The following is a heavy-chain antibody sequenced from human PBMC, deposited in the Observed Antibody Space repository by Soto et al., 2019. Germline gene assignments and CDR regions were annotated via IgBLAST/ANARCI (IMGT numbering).Heavy chain of an antibody. J-gene: IGHJ3*02. D-gene: IGHD3-9*01. CDR1: GYNFNKYA. Sequence: EVQLLESGGGLRQPGGSLRLPCVASGYNFNKYAVSWVRQAPGKGLEWVSAISSGGDNTHYADSVKGRFNITRDNSKNMLYLEMNSLTVEDTAVYYCVRRAQYFAGTGFHAFDIWGQGTRVTVSS. CDR2: ISSGGDNT. V-gene: IGHV3-23*01. CDR3: VRRAQYFAGTGFHAFDI.